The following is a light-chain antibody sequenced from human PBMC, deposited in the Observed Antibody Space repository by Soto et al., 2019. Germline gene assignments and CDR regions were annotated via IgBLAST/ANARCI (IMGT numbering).Light chain of an antibody. V-gene: IGLV1-40*01. CDR2: GNT. Sequence: QSVLTQPPSVSGAPGQRVTISCTGSSSNIGAGFDVHWYQQLPATAPKLLIYGNTNRPSGVPDRFSGSKSGTSASLTITGLQAEDEADYYCQSYDNSLSAFYVFGTGTKVT. CDR1: SSNIGAGFD. J-gene: IGLJ1*01. CDR3: QSYDNSLSAFYV.